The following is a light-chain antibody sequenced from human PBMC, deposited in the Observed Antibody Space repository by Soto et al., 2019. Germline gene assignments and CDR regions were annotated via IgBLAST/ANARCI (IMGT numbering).Light chain of an antibody. CDR1: QSISSW. CDR3: QQYNSWWT. Sequence: DIQMTQSPSTLSASVGDRVTITCRASQSISSWLAWYQQKPGKAPKLLIYDASSLESGVPSRFSGSGSRTEFTLTISSLQPDDFATYYCQQYNSWWTFGQGTKV. CDR2: DAS. J-gene: IGKJ1*01. V-gene: IGKV1-5*01.